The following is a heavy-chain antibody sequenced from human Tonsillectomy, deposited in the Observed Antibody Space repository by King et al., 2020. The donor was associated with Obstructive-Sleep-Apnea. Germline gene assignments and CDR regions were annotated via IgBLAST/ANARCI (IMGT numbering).Heavy chain of an antibody. J-gene: IGHJ4*02. CDR2: MYHRGGT. CDR1: SYSISSGFY. V-gene: IGHV4-38-2*02. Sequence: QLQESGPGLVKPSETLSLTCTVSSYSISSGFYWGWIRQPPGEGLEGIGSMYHRGGTYYNPSLKSLVTISVDTSKNHFPLKLSSVIAADTAVYYCAGAPPTQSGWFHFDYWGQGTLVTVSS. D-gene: IGHD6-19*01. CDR3: AGAPPTQSGWFHFDY.